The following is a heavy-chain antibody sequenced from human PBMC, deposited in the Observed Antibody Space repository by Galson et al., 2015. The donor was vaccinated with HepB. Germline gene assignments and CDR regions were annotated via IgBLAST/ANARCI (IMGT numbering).Heavy chain of an antibody. Sequence: SLRLSCAASAFTFSNFGMNWVRQAPGKGLEWVAFIWYDGSKMFYADSVKGRFTISRDNSNNTLYLHMSSLKAEDTAVYYCARDQSVGVVAPYYYYYMDARGKGTTVTGTS. J-gene: IGHJ6*03. D-gene: IGHD2-2*01. V-gene: IGHV3-33*01. CDR2: IWYDGSKM. CDR1: AFTFSNFG. CDR3: ARDQSVGVVAPYYYYYMDA.